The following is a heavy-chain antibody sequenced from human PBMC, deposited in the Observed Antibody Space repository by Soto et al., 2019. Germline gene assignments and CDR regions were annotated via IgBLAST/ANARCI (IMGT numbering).Heavy chain of an antibody. CDR1: GFTFSSYA. CDR3: ARDLWKYDSSGYLAFDI. Sequence: GGSMRLSCAASGFTFSSYAMHWVRQAPGKGLEWVAVISYDGSNKYYADSVKGRFTISRDNSKNTLYLQMNSLRAEDTAVYYCARDLWKYDSSGYLAFDIWGQGTMVTVSS. J-gene: IGHJ3*02. V-gene: IGHV3-30-3*01. CDR2: ISYDGSNK. D-gene: IGHD3-22*01.